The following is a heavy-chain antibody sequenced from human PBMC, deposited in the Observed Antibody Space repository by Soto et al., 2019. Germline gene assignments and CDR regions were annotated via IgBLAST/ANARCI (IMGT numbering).Heavy chain of an antibody. D-gene: IGHD3-10*01. Sequence: QVQLVESGGGVVQPGRSLRLSCAASGFTFSSYGMHWVRQAPGKGLEWVALISYDGSSKYYADSLKGRFTISRDNSRNTLYVKMNSLRAEDTAVYYAAGGHYFGENWGQGTLVTVSS. V-gene: IGHV3-30-3*01. CDR1: GFTFSSYG. CDR2: ISYDGSSK. CDR3: AGGHYFGEN. J-gene: IGHJ4*02.